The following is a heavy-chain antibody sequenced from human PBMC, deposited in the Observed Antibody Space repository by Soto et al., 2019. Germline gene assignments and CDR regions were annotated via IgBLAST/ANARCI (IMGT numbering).Heavy chain of an antibody. CDR1: GYTLTELS. D-gene: IGHD1-26*01. CDR2: FDPEDGET. Sequence: QVQLVQSGAEVKKPGASVKVSCKVSGYTLTELSMHWVRQAPGKGLEWMGGFDPEDGETIYAQKFQGRVTMTEDTSTDTAYMELSSLRSEDTAVYYCATAKGSLKEHDDAFDIWGQGTMVTVSS. CDR3: ATAKGSLKEHDDAFDI. J-gene: IGHJ3*02. V-gene: IGHV1-24*01.